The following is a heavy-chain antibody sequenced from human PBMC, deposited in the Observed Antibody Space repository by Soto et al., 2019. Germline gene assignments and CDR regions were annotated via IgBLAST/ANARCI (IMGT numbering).Heavy chain of an antibody. J-gene: IGHJ4*02. CDR3: ARSSNSIAAAGTGFDY. Sequence: GGSLRLSCAASGFTVSSNYMSWVRQAPGKGLEWVSVIYSGGSTYYADSVKGRFTISRDNSKNTLYLQMNSLRAEDTAVYYCARSSNSIAAAGTGFDYWGQGXLVTVSS. CDR2: IYSGGST. CDR1: GFTVSSNY. D-gene: IGHD6-13*01. V-gene: IGHV3-53*01.